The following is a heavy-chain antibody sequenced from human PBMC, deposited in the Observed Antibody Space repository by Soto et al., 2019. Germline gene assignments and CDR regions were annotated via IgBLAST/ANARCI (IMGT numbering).Heavy chain of an antibody. J-gene: IGHJ6*02. CDR1: VGIFSSYA. V-gene: IGHV1-69*13. CDR3: ARSPGGDRTYTPYHYYYYGMDV. Sequence: SVKVSCKASVGIFSSYAISWVRQAPGQGLEWMGGIIPIFGTANYAQKFQGRVTITADESTSTAYMELRSLRSEDTAVYYCARSPGGDRTYTPYHYYYYGMDVWGQGTTVTVSS. CDR2: IIPIFGTA. D-gene: IGHD2-21*02.